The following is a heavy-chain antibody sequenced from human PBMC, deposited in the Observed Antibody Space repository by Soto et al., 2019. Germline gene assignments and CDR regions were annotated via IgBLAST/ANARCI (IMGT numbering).Heavy chain of an antibody. V-gene: IGHV1-18*01. J-gene: IGHJ6*03. CDR1: GYTFTNHG. D-gene: IGHD3-10*01. CDR3: ARMVRGSNIDYYHYMDV. CDR2: ISANNGDT. Sequence: QVQLVQSGAEVKKPGASVQVSCKASGYTFTNHGISWVRQAPGQGLEWLGWISANNGDTNYAQKFQGRVTVTTDTSTRTGYIELRSLRSEDTAVYYCARMVRGSNIDYYHYMDVWGKGTTVTVSS.